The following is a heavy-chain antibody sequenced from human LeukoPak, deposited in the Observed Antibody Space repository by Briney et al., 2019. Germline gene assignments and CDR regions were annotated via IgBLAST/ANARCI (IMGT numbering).Heavy chain of an antibody. V-gene: IGHV3-21*01. CDR1: GFTFSTYS. Sequence: GGSLRLSCAASGFTFSTYSMNWVRQAPGKGLEWVSSISSSGSYIYYADSVKGRFTISRDNSKNTLYLQMNSLRAEDTAVYYCARAYDSSGYYPRGYFDYWGQGTLVTVSS. D-gene: IGHD3-22*01. CDR3: ARAYDSSGYYPRGYFDY. J-gene: IGHJ4*02. CDR2: ISSSGSYI.